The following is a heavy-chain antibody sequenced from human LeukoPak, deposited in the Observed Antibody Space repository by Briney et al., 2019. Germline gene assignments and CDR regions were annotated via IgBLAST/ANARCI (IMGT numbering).Heavy chain of an antibody. D-gene: IGHD3-3*01. V-gene: IGHV5-51*01. CDR1: GYRFTTYW. Sequence: GESLKISCKTSGYRFTTYWIDWVRQMPGKGLEWMGIIYPGDSDTTYSPSFQGQVTISVDKSTSTAYLQWTSLKASDTAMYYCARHQSGRRYDALDVWGQGTMVTVSS. CDR2: IYPGDSDT. CDR3: ARHQSGRRYDALDV. J-gene: IGHJ3*01.